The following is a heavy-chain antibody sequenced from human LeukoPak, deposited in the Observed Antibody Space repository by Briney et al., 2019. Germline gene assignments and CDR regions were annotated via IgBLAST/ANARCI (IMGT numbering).Heavy chain of an antibody. CDR2: IYHSGTT. CDR3: ARGKAYSGSYYGIFDY. Sequence: PSETLSLACTVSGYFIRNDYYWTWLRQPPGKGLEWIGGIYHSGTTYYNPSLRSRVSISLDTSKTHFSLKLSSVTAADTAVYYCARGKAYSGSYYGIFDYWGQGTLVTVSS. CDR1: GYFIRNDYY. D-gene: IGHD1-26*01. J-gene: IGHJ4*02. V-gene: IGHV4-38-2*02.